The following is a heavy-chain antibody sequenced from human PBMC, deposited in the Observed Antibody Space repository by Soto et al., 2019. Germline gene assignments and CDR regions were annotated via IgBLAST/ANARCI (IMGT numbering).Heavy chain of an antibody. V-gene: IGHV3-48*01. J-gene: IGHJ5*02. CDR2: TSSSGRTI. Sequence: PGGSLRLSCAASGFSFSNYSMNWVRQAPGKGLEWVSCTSSSGRTIYYADSVKGRFTISRDNAKNSLYLQMSSLRAEDTAVYYCAAAHCSSSSCLNWFDPWGQGTLVTVSS. CDR3: AAAHCSSSSCLNWFDP. CDR1: GFSFSNYS. D-gene: IGHD2-2*01.